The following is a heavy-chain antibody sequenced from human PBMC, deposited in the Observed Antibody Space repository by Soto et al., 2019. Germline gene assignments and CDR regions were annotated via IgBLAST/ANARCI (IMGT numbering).Heavy chain of an antibody. CDR2: ISVSGDKT. D-gene: IGHD2-21*01. V-gene: IGHV3-23*01. Sequence: EVHLLESGGDLVQPGGSLRLSCAASGFSFTACIMSWFRQAPGQGLEWVSAISVSGDKTYYADSVKGRFTISRDDAKNTLYLQLNSLRVDDTAIYYCAKGGLLDDCCQGTLVTVSS. CDR1: GFSFTACI. CDR3: AKGGLLDD. J-gene: IGHJ4*02.